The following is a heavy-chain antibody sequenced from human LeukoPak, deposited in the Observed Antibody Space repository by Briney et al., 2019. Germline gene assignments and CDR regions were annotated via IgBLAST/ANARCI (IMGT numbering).Heavy chain of an antibody. CDR1: GFTFSSYE. J-gene: IGHJ3*02. V-gene: IGHV3-72*01. Sequence: GGSLRLSCAASGFTFSSYEMNWVRQAPGKGLEWIGRVRNKAKSYTTEYAASVKDRFTISRDDSRNSLYLQMNSLKTEDTAVYYCARAGYSGNYYAAFDIWGQGTMLTVSS. D-gene: IGHD1-26*01. CDR2: VRNKAKSYTT. CDR3: ARAGYSGNYYAAFDI.